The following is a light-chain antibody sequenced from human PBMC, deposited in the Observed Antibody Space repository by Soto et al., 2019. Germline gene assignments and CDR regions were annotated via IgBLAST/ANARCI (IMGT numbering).Light chain of an antibody. V-gene: IGLV8-61*01. J-gene: IGLJ2*01. CDR2: STN. CDR3: MLYMGGGLVV. Sequence: QTVVTQEPSFSVSPGGTVTLTCGLTSGSVSTTYYPSWYQQTPGQAPRTLIYSTNIRSSGVPDRFSGSILGNKAALTITGAQADDESDYHCMLYMGGGLVVFGGLIKLTVL. CDR1: SGSVSTTYY.